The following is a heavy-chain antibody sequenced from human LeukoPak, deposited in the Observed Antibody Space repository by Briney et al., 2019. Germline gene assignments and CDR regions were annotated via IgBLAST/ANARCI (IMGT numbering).Heavy chain of an antibody. J-gene: IGHJ4*02. CDR2: IYYSGNT. V-gene: IGHV4-59*01. D-gene: IGHD2-2*01. CDR1: GGSFSGYY. Sequence: SSETLSLTCAVYGGSFSGYYWSWIRQPPGRGLEYIGHIYYSGNTDYNPSLKSRVTISVDTSKNQFSLKLNSVTAADTAVYYCARWYCSTGTCYYLDYWGQGTLVTVSS. CDR3: ARWYCSTGTCYYLDY.